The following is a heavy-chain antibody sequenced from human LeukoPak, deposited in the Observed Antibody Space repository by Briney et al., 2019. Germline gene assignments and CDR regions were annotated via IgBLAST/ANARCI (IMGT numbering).Heavy chain of an antibody. CDR3: ARERWDYFDSSGYSF. V-gene: IGHV1-18*01. CDR2: ISNYDGST. D-gene: IGHD3-22*01. Sequence: ASVKVSCKASGYTFSSYSISWVQQAPGQGLEWIGWISNYDGSTKFAQNLQGRVTLTTDTSTSTAYMELRSLRSDDTAVYYCARERWDYFDSSGYSFWGQGTLVTVS. CDR1: GYTFSSYS. J-gene: IGHJ4*02.